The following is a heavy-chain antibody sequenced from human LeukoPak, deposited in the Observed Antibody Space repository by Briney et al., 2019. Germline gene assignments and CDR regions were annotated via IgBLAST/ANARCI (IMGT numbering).Heavy chain of an antibody. CDR2: IYYSGST. Sequence: SETLSLTCTVSGGSISSSSYYWGWIRQPPGKGLEWIGSIYYSGSTYYNPSLKSRVTISVDTSKNQFSLKLSSVTAADTAVYYCARAFGLMTGYYRDFGYWGQGTLVTVSS. CDR3: ARAFGLMTGYYRDFGY. J-gene: IGHJ4*02. D-gene: IGHD3-9*01. V-gene: IGHV4-39*01. CDR1: GGSISSSSYY.